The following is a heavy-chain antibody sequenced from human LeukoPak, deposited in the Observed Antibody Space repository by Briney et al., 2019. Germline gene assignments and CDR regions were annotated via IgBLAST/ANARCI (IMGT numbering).Heavy chain of an antibody. CDR3: ARARYYDSSGPHKYYFDY. D-gene: IGHD3-22*01. J-gene: IGHJ4*02. CDR2: TYHSGST. V-gene: IGHV4-38-2*02. Sequence: PSETLSLTCTVSGYSISSGYYWGWIRQPPGKGLEWIGSTYHSGSTYYNPSLKSRVTISVDTSKNQFSLKLSSVTAADTAVYYCARARYYDSSGPHKYYFDYWGQGTLVTVSS. CDR1: GYSISSGYY.